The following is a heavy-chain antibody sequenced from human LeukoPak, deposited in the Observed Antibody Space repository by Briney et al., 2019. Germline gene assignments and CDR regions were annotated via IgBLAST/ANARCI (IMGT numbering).Heavy chain of an antibody. J-gene: IGHJ4*02. Sequence: SETLSLTCAVYGGSFSGYYWSWIRQPPGKWLEWIGEINHSGSTNYNPSLKSRVTISVDTSKNQFSLKLSSVTAADTAVYYCASWSYDSSGYQDYWGQGTLVTVSS. CDR2: INHSGST. D-gene: IGHD3-22*01. V-gene: IGHV4-34*01. CDR3: ASWSYDSSGYQDY. CDR1: GGSFSGYY.